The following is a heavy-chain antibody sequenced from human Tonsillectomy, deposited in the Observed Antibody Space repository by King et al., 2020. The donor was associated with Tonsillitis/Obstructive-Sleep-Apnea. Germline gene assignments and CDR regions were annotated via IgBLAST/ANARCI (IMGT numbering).Heavy chain of an antibody. CDR1: GFTFSSYG. V-gene: IGHV3-30*18. CDR3: AKDGVGGLRFLEWLLPY. D-gene: IGHD3-3*01. Sequence: QLVQSGGGVVQPGRSLRLSCAASGFTFSSYGMHWVRQAPGKGLEWVAVISYDGSNKYYANPVKGRFTISRDNSKNTLYLQMNSLRAEDTAVYYCAKDGVGGLRFLEWLLPYWGQGTLVTVSS. CDR2: ISYDGSNK. J-gene: IGHJ4*02.